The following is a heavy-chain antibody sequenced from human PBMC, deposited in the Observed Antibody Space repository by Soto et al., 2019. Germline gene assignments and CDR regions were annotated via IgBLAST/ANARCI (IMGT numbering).Heavy chain of an antibody. J-gene: IGHJ4*02. D-gene: IGHD3-3*01. V-gene: IGHV3-23*01. CDR2: ISGSGGST. CDR1: VFTLSSHA. Sequence: WSLRLSCAASVFTLSSHAMSWVREAPVKGLEWVSAISGSGGSTYYADSVKGRFTISRDNSKDTLYLQMNSLRAEDTAVYYCAKAPRTYDFQYYFENWGQGALVIVSS. CDR3: AKAPRTYDFQYYFEN.